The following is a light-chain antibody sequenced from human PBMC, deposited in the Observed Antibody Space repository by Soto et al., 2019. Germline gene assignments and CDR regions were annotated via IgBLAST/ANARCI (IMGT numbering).Light chain of an antibody. CDR1: QIFTSSY. CDR3: QQYGSSPPYT. Sequence: EIVLTQSPGTLSLSPGERATLSCRASQIFTSSYLAWYQQKPGQAPRLLIYGASSRATGIPDRFSGSGSGTDFTLTISRLEPEDFGVYYCQQYGSSPPYTFGQGTKLESK. V-gene: IGKV3-20*01. J-gene: IGKJ2*01. CDR2: GAS.